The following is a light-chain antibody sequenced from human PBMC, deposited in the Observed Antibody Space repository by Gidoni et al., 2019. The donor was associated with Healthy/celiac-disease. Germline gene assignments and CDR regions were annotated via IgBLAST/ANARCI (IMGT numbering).Light chain of an antibody. CDR3: QQYNSYPWT. CDR1: QSSSSW. J-gene: IGKJ1*01. CDR2: KAS. V-gene: IGKV1-5*03. Sequence: DIQMTQSPSTLPASVGDRVTITCRASQSSSSWLAWYQQKPGKDPKLLIYKASSLESGVPSRFSGSGSGTEFTLTISSLQPDDFATYYCQQYNSYPWTYGQGTKVEIK.